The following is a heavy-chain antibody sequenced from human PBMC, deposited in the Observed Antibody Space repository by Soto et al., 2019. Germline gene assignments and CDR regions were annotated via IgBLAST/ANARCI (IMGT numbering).Heavy chain of an antibody. J-gene: IGHJ5*02. V-gene: IGHV1-69*12. CDR2: IIPIFGTA. Sequence: QVQLVQSGAEVKKPGSSVKVSCKASGGTFSSYAISWVRQAPGQGLEWMGGIIPIFGTANYAQKFQGRVTITADESTSTAYMELSSLRSEDTAVYYCARALAYYYYSSWGWCDPWGHGTLVTVSS. D-gene: IGHD3-22*01. CDR3: ARALAYYYYSSWGWCDP. CDR1: GGTFSSYA.